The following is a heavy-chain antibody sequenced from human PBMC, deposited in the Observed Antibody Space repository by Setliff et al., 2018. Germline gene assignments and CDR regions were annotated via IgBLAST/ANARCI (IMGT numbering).Heavy chain of an antibody. D-gene: IGHD3-9*01. V-gene: IGHV3-23*01. CDR3: ARAYYGTVNGYSSYYGLDV. Sequence: PGGSLRLSCAASGFTFSGYAMSWVRQAPGKGLEWVSGISGSGGRTYYADSVKGRVTISRDNSKNTLYLQMNSLRAEDTAVYYCARAYYGTVNGYSSYYGLDVWGQGTTVTVSS. CDR1: GFTFSGYA. J-gene: IGHJ6*02. CDR2: ISGSGGRT.